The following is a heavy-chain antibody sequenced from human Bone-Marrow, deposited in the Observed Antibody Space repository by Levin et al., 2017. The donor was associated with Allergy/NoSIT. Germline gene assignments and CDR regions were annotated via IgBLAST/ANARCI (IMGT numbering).Heavy chain of an antibody. V-gene: IGHV3-7*02. CDR2: IKEDGSEK. D-gene: IGHD2-21*02. CDR1: GFAFSTYW. J-gene: IGHJ6*02. Sequence: SCAASGFAFSTYWMTWVRQAPGKGLYWVANIKEDGSEKYYVDSLKGRFTISRDNAKNSLYLQMNSLRDEDTAVYYCASFVVVTTLGGMDVWGQGTTVTVSS. CDR3: ASFVVVTTLGGMDV.